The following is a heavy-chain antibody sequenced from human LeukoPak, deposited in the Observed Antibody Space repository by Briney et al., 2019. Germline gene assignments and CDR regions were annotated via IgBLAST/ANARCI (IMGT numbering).Heavy chain of an antibody. J-gene: IGHJ4*02. Sequence: PGRSLRLSCAASGFTFSSYGMHWVRQAPGKGLEWVALIYYDGTNKYYAHSVKGRFTISRDNSKNTLYLQMNSLRAEDTAVYYCARVAYSSAYYPFDSWGQGTLVTVSS. V-gene: IGHV3-33*08. CDR1: GFTFSSYG. D-gene: IGHD3-22*01. CDR3: ARVAYSSAYYPFDS. CDR2: IYYDGTNK.